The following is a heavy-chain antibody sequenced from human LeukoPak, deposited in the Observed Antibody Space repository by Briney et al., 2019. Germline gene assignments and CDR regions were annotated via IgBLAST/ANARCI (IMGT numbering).Heavy chain of an antibody. CDR1: GGSFSGYY. Sequence: SETLSLTCAVYGGSFSGYYWSWIRQPPGKGLEWIGEINHSGSTNYNPSLKSRVTISVDTSKNQFSLKLSYVTAADTAVYYCARGRSYYYGSGSYYYFDYWGQGTLVTVSS. D-gene: IGHD3-10*01. J-gene: IGHJ4*02. V-gene: IGHV4-34*01. CDR3: ARGRSYYYGSGSYYYFDY. CDR2: INHSGST.